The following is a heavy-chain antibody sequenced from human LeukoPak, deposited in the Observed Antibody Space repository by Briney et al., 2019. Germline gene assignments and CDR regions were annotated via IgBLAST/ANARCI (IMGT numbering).Heavy chain of an antibody. V-gene: IGHV4-38-2*01. CDR3: SRSQPGIAAAGTLGSFDP. D-gene: IGHD6-13*01. Sequence: SETLSLTCAVSGYAISSGYYWGWIRQPPGKGLEWIGSIYHSGSTYYNPSLKSRVTISVDTSKNQFSLKLSSVTAADTAVYYRSRSQPGIAAAGTLGSFDPWGQGTLVTVSS. J-gene: IGHJ5*02. CDR2: IYHSGST. CDR1: GYAISSGYY.